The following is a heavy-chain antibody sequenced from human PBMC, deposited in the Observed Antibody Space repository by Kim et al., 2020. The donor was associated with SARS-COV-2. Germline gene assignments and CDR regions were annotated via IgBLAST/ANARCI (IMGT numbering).Heavy chain of an antibody. D-gene: IGHD3-9*01. J-gene: IGHJ4*02. CDR3: AKETYYDILTAPQYYFDY. V-gene: IGHV3-30*18. Sequence: GGSLRLSCAASGFTFSSYGMHWVRQAPGKGLEWVAVISYDGSNKYYADSVKGLFTISRDNSKNTLYLQMNSLRAEDTAVYYCAKETYYDILTAPQYYFDYWGQGTLVTVSS. CDR2: ISYDGSNK. CDR1: GFTFSSYG.